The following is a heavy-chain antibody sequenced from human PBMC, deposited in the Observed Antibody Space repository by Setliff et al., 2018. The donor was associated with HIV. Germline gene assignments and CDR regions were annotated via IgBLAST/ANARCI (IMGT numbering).Heavy chain of an antibody. J-gene: IGHJ6*04. D-gene: IGHD3-3*01. CDR2: IYYSGNT. CDR3: GKKVSDLWGTQTEV. V-gene: IGHV4-39*01. CDR1: GGSILSSNYY. Sequence: PSETLSLTCTFSGGSILSSNYYWGWIRQAPGKGLEWIGSIYYSGNTYYNLSLKSRLSMFVDTSKDQFSLSLTSVAAADTATYFCGKKVSDLWGTQTEVWGRGTAVTVSS.